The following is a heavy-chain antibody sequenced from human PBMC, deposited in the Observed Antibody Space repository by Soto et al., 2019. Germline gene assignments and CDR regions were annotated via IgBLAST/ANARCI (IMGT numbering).Heavy chain of an antibody. J-gene: IGHJ6*02. CDR3: ARSRRVAGSGSYYKGYYYYGMDV. V-gene: IGHV1-3*01. D-gene: IGHD3-10*01. CDR1: GYTFTGYA. Sequence: ASVKVSCKASGYTFTGYAMHWVRQAPGQRLEWVGWINAGNGNTKCSQKFQGRVTFTRDKSASTAYMELSSLTSEDTAVYYCARSRRVAGSGSYYKGYYYYGMDVWGQGTTVTVS. CDR2: INAGNGNT.